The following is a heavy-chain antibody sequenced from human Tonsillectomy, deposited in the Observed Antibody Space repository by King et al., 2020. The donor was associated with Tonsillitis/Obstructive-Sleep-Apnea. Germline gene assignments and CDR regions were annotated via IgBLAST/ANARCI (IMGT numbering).Heavy chain of an antibody. CDR3: ATGYSYGYSDAFDI. Sequence: QLVQSGAEVKKPGASVKVSCKVSGYTLSELSMHWVRQAPGKGLEWMGGFDPEDGETIYAQKFQGRVTMTEDTSTDTAYMELSSLRSEDTAVYYCATGYSYGYSDAFDIWGQGTMVTVSS. V-gene: IGHV1-24*01. CDR2: FDPEDGET. CDR1: GYTLSELS. J-gene: IGHJ3*02. D-gene: IGHD5-18*01.